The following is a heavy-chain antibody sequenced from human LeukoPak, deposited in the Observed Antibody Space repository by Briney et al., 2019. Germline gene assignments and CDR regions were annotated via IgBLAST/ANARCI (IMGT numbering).Heavy chain of an antibody. CDR1: GFTFCTYA. Sequence: GGSLRLSCAASGFTFCTYAMHWVRQAPGKGLEWVAVISYDGSNKYYADSVKGRFTISRDNSKSTLYLQMNSLRAEDTAVYYCATPLDYFDGSGYHQGGDWGQGTLVTVYS. V-gene: IGHV3-30-3*01. CDR2: ISYDGSNK. J-gene: IGHJ4*02. CDR3: ATPLDYFDGSGYHQGGD. D-gene: IGHD3-22*01.